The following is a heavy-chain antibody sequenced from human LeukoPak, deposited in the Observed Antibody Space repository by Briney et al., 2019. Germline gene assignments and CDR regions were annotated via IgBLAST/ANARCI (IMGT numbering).Heavy chain of an antibody. D-gene: IGHD1-14*01. CDR3: GRGWITTGVYYGMDV. CDR2: IYSGGST. V-gene: IGHV3-53*01. J-gene: IGHJ6*04. CDR1: GFTASSNY. Sequence: GGSLRLSCAASGFTASSNYMSWVRQAPGKGLEWVSVIYSGGSTYYAGSVKGRFTISRDNSKNTLYLQMNSLRAEDTAVYYCGRGWITTGVYYGMDVWGKGTTVTVSS.